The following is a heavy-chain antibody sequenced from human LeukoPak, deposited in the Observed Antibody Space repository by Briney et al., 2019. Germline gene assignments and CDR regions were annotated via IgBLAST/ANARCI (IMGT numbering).Heavy chain of an antibody. Sequence: SETLSLTCTVSGGSINSYHWSWIRQPPGKGLEWIGYIYYSGSTNYNPSLKSRVTISVDTSKNQFSLKLSSVTAADTAVYYCARAPSSGWGKQFDYWGQGTLVTVSS. CDR2: IYYSGST. D-gene: IGHD6-19*01. J-gene: IGHJ4*02. V-gene: IGHV4-59*01. CDR1: GGSINSYH. CDR3: ARAPSSGWGKQFDY.